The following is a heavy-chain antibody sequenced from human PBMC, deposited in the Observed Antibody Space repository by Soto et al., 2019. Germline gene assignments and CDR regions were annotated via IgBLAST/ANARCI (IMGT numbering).Heavy chain of an antibody. CDR1: GYSISSSNW. D-gene: IGHD3-22*01. J-gene: IGHJ5*02. Sequence: SETLSLTCAVSGYSISSSNWWGWIRQPPGKGLEWIGYIYYSGSTYYNPSLKSRVTMSVDTSKNQFSLKLSSVTAVDTAVYYCARSPDSSGWNWFDPWGQGTLVTVSS. CDR3: ARSPDSSGWNWFDP. V-gene: IGHV4-28*01. CDR2: IYYSGST.